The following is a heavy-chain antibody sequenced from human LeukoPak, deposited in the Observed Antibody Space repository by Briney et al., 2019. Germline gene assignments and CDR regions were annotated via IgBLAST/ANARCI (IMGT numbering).Heavy chain of an antibody. CDR1: GGSFSGYY. D-gene: IGHD4-17*01. CDR2: INHSGST. CDR3: ARGKKGPDYGDTYYFDY. V-gene: IGHV4-34*01. Sequence: PSETLSLTCAVHGGSFSGYYWSWIRQPPGKGLEWIGEINHSGSTNYNPSLKSRVAISVDTSKNQFSLKLSSVTAADAAVYYCARGKKGPDYGDTYYFDYWGQGTLVTVSS. J-gene: IGHJ4*02.